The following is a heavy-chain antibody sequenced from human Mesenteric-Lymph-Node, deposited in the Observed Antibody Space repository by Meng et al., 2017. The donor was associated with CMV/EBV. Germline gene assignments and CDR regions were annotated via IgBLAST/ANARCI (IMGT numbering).Heavy chain of an antibody. CDR1: GGSINSSPYY. CDR3: ARESSITTERLFDY. CDR2: IYYTGRT. J-gene: IGHJ4*02. V-gene: IGHV4-39*07. D-gene: IGHD2-2*01. Sequence: SETLSLTCTVSGGSINSSPYYWGWIRQPLLQPPGKGLEWIGSIYYTGRTDYNPSLKSRVTISVDTSKNQFSLRLSSVTAADTAVYYCARESSITTERLFDYWGQGTLVTVSS.